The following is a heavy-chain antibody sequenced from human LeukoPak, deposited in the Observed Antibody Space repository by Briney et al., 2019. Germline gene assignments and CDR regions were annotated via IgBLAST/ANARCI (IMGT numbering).Heavy chain of an antibody. D-gene: IGHD6-13*01. V-gene: IGHV3-15*01. CDR2: VKSKTNGGTT. Sequence: GGSLRLSCAASGFTFSNAWMSWVRQAPGKGLEWGGRVKSKTNGGTTAYAAPVKGRFTISRDDSKNTYLQMNSLKSEDTAVYYCTAGIGHSDFDYWGQGTLVTVSS. CDR3: TAGIGHSDFDY. J-gene: IGHJ4*02. CDR1: GFTFSNAW.